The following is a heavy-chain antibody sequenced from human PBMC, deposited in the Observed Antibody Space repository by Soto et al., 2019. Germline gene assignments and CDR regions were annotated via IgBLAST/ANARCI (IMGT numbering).Heavy chain of an antibody. CDR3: GRLVGNSWIDY. CDR2: TYYRSKLYH. CDR1: GDSVSSNRAT. V-gene: IGHV6-1*01. Sequence: PSQTLSLTCAISGDSVSSNRATWNWFRQSPSRGLEWLGRTYYRSKLYHDYAVSLNGRGTINPDTSQNQFSLHLTSVTPEDTAVYYCGRLVGNSWIDYWGQGTLVTVSS. J-gene: IGHJ4*02. D-gene: IGHD6-13*01.